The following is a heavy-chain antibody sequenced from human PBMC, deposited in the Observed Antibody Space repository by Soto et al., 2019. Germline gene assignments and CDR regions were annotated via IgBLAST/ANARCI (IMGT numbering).Heavy chain of an antibody. CDR2: IYYTGST. V-gene: IGHV4-39*01. Sequence: QLQLQESGPGLVKPSETLSLTCTVSGGSIRSSSYYWGWIRQPPGKGLEWIGTIYYTGSTYYYPSLKSRVTISVDTSKNQFSLNLSSVTAADTAVYYCATYYDYWSGWDGGHFYGLDVWGQGKTVTVSS. CDR1: GGSIRSSSYY. D-gene: IGHD3-3*01. J-gene: IGHJ6*02. CDR3: ATYYDYWSGWDGGHFYGLDV.